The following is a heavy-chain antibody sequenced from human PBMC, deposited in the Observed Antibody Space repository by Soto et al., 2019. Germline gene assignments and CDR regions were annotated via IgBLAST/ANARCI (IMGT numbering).Heavy chain of an antibody. Sequence: VGSLRLSCAASGFTFSSYAMSWVRQAPGKGLEWVSAISGSGGSTYYADSVKGRFTISRDNSKNTLYLQKNSLRAEDTAVYYCAVYGSGSPSDWFDPWGQGTLVTVSS. D-gene: IGHD3-10*01. J-gene: IGHJ5*02. CDR1: GFTFSSYA. V-gene: IGHV3-23*01. CDR3: AVYGSGSPSDWFDP. CDR2: ISGSGGST.